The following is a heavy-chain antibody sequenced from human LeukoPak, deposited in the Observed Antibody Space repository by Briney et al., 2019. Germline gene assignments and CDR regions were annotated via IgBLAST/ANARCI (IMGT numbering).Heavy chain of an antibody. CDR3: ARLVITGTARGYFDY. CDR1: GGSFSGYY. V-gene: IGHV4-34*01. J-gene: IGHJ4*01. D-gene: IGHD1-7*01. Sequence: PSETLSLTCAVSGGSFSGYYWTWIRQPPGKGLEWIGSMYHSGSTYYNPSLKSQFTISVDTSKNQFSLKLISVTAADTAVYYCARLVITGTARGYFDYWGHGTLVTVSS. CDR2: MYHSGST.